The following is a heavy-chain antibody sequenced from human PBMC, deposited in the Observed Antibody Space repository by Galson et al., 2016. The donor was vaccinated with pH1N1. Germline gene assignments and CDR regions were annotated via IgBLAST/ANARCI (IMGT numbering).Heavy chain of an antibody. D-gene: IGHD3-10*01. V-gene: IGHV2-70*11. CDR1: GFSLSTSGMC. J-gene: IGHJ4*02. CDR2: IDWEDDK. Sequence: PALVKPTQTLTLTCTFSGFSLSTSGMCVSWIRQPPGKALEWLARIDWEDDKYYSTSLRTRLTIPKDTSKNQVVLTMTNMDPVDTATYFCARTRGGFGDYVYWGQGTLVTVSS. CDR3: ARTRGGFGDYVY.